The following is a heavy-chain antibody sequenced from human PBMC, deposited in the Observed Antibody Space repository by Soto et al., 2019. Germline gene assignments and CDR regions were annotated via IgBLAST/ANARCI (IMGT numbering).Heavy chain of an antibody. V-gene: IGHV4-39*01. J-gene: IGHJ5*02. D-gene: IGHD3-3*01. CDR1: GGSISSSRYY. Sequence: SETLSLTCTVSGGSISSSRYYWGWIRQPPGKGLEWIGSIYYSGSTYYNPSLKSRVTISVDTSKNQFSLKLSSVTAADTAVYYCAGITIFGVVIMSWFDPWAQRTLVTVSS. CDR2: IYYSGST. CDR3: AGITIFGVVIMSWFDP.